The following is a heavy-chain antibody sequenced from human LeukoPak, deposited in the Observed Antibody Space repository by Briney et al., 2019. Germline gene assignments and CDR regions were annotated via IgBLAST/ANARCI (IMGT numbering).Heavy chain of an antibody. CDR1: GGSFSGYY. CDR2: INHSGST. D-gene: IGHD2-8*01. Sequence: PSETLSLTCAVYGGSFSGYYWSWIRQSPGKVLEWIGEINHSGSTNYNPSLKSRVTISVDTSKNQFSLKLSSVTAADTAVYYCARRIVMVYAIRGYNWFDPWGQGTLVTVSS. CDR3: ARRIVMVYAIRGYNWFDP. J-gene: IGHJ5*02. V-gene: IGHV4-34*01.